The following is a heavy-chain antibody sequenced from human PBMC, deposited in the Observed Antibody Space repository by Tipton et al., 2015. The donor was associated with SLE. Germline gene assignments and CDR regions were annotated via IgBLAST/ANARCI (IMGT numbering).Heavy chain of an antibody. CDR2: MYTSGST. V-gene: IGHV4-61*02. D-gene: IGHD3-22*01. CDR3: ARDSSGGYNWFDP. CDR1: GASISSGSYY. J-gene: IGHJ5*02. Sequence: LRLSCTVSGASISSGSYYWSWIRQPAGKGLEWIGRMYTSGSTNYNPSLSSRVTISADTSKNQFSLKLTSVTAADTAVYYCARDSSGGYNWFDPWGQGTLVTVSS.